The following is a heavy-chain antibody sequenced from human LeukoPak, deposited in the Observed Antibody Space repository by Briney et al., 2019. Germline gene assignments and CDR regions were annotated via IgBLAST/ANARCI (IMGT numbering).Heavy chain of an antibody. CDR2: INPDSGDT. D-gene: IGHD3-10*01. V-gene: IGHV1-2*02. Sequence: ASVKVSCKASGYTFTGYYVHWVRQAPGQGLEWMGWINPDSGDTHYLQKSQGRVTMTRDTSISTAYMELSRLRSDDSAVYYCTRDLLGGSGTFDPWGQGTLVTVSS. CDR1: GYTFTGYY. CDR3: TRDLLGGSGTFDP. J-gene: IGHJ5*02.